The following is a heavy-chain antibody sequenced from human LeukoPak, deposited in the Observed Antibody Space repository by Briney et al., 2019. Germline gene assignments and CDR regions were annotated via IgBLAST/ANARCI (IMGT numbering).Heavy chain of an antibody. D-gene: IGHD3-22*01. V-gene: IGHV1-8*01. CDR1: GYTFSSYD. Sequence: RASVKVSCKASGYTFSSYDINWVRQATGQGLEWMGWMNPNSGNTGYAQKFQGRVTMTRNTSISTAYMELSSLRSEDTTVYYCARGLRDSSGREYFQHWGQGTLVTVSS. J-gene: IGHJ1*01. CDR3: ARGLRDSSGREYFQH. CDR2: MNPNSGNT.